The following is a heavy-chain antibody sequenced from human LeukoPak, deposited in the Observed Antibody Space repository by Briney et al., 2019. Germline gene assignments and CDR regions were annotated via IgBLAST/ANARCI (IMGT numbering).Heavy chain of an antibody. Sequence: PSETLSLTCAVYGGSFSGYYWSWIRQPPGKGLEWIGEINHSGSTNCNPSLKSRVTISVDTSKNQFSLKLSSVTAADTAVYYCASRGYSYGFYFDYWGQGTLVTVSS. D-gene: IGHD5-18*01. CDR2: INHSGST. J-gene: IGHJ4*02. CDR1: GGSFSGYY. V-gene: IGHV4-34*01. CDR3: ASRGYSYGFYFDY.